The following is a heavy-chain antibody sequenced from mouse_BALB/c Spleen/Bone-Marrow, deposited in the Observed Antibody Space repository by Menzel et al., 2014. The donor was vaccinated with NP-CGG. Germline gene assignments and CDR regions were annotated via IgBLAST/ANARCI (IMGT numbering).Heavy chain of an antibody. CDR2: IDPANGNT. V-gene: IGHV14-3*02. J-gene: IGHJ3*01. D-gene: IGHD3-3*01. CDR1: GFNIKDTY. Sequence: VQLQQFGAELVKPGASAKLSCTASGFNIKDTYMHWVKQRPEQGLEWIGRIDPANGNTKYDPKFQGKAAITADTSSNTAYLQLSSLTSEDTAVYYCAGDGAYWGQGTLVTVSA. CDR3: AGDGAY.